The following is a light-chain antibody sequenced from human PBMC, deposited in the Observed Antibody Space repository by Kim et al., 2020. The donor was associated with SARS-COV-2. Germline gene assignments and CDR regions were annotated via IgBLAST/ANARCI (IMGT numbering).Light chain of an antibody. J-gene: IGLJ1*01. V-gene: IGLV2-8*01. CDR2: EVN. CDR3: SSFAGSNNV. Sequence: QSALTQPPSASGSHGQSVTISCTGTSSDVGGYNYVSWYQQHPGKAPKLMIYEVNKRPSGVPDRFSGSKSGNTASLTVSGLQAEDEADYYCSSFAGSNNVFGTGTKVTVL. CDR1: SSDVGGYNY.